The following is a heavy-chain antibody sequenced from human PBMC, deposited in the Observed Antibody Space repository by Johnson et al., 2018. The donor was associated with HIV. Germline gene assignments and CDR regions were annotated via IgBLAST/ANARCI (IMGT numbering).Heavy chain of an antibody. CDR3: AREEYSSSWYGPGHHDNDAVDI. CDR1: GLTFSSYG. CDR2: ISYDGSNK. Sequence: QMLLVESGGGVVQPGRSLRLSCAASGLTFSSYGMHWVRQAPGKGLEWVALISYDGSNKYYADSVKGRFTISRDNSKNTLYLQMNSLRAEDTAVYYCAREEYSSSWYGPGHHDNDAVDIWGQGTMVTVSS. J-gene: IGHJ3*02. D-gene: IGHD6-13*01. V-gene: IGHV3-30*03.